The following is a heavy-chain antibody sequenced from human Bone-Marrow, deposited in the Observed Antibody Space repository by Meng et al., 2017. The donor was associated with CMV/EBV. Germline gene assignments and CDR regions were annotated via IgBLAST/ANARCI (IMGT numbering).Heavy chain of an antibody. D-gene: IGHD6-13*01. J-gene: IGHJ4*02. V-gene: IGHV1-18*01. CDR1: GYTFTSYG. Sequence: QVLLVQSGPEVKKPGASVKVSCKASGYTFTSYGISWVRQAPGQGLHWMAWINAYNGNTNYAQKFQGRVTMTTDTSTSTAYMELRSLRSDDTAVYYCARGGQQLVLGHFDYWGQGTLVTVSS. CDR2: INAYNGNT. CDR3: ARGGQQLVLGHFDY.